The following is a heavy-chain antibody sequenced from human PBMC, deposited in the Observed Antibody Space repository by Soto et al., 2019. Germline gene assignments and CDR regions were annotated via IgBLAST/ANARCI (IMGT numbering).Heavy chain of an antibody. D-gene: IGHD6-19*01. CDR2: IWYDGTDK. CDR3: ARTFSSSPYYYYGMDV. CDR1: GFTFSSYG. V-gene: IGHV3-33*01. J-gene: IGHJ6*02. Sequence: QVQLVESGGGVVQPGRSLRLSCAASGFTFSSYGMHWVRQAPGKGLEWVAVIWYDGTDKYYADSVKGRFTISRDNSKYTLFLEMNSLRAEDTAVYFCARTFSSSPYYYYGMDVWGQGTTVTVSS.